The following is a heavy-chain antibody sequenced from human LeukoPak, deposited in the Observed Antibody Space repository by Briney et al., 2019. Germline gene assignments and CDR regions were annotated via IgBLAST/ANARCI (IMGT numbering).Heavy chain of an antibody. CDR3: AHKPAQKNYFDP. Sequence: SGPTLVNPPQTLTLTCTFSGFSLSAPQVAVGWIRQPPGKALEFLALTYWGGDKRFSSSLRSRLTITSDASKNQVVLTVANLDPVDTATYYCAHKPAQKNYFDPWGQGTLVTVSS. V-gene: IGHV2-5*02. CDR1: GFSLSAPQVA. J-gene: IGHJ5*02. D-gene: IGHD1-7*01. CDR2: TYWGGDK.